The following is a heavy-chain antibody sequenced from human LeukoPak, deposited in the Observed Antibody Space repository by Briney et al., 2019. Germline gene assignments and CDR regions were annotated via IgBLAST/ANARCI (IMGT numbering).Heavy chain of an antibody. J-gene: IGHJ5*02. Sequence: SETLSLTCAVYGGSFSGYYWSWIRQPPGKGLEWIGEINHSGGTNYNPSLKSRVTISVDTSKNQFSLKLSSVTAADTAVYYCARGEKRITIFGVVIYCWFDPWGQGTLVTVSS. CDR3: ARGEKRITIFGVVIYCWFDP. V-gene: IGHV4-34*01. D-gene: IGHD3-3*01. CDR2: INHSGGT. CDR1: GGSFSGYY.